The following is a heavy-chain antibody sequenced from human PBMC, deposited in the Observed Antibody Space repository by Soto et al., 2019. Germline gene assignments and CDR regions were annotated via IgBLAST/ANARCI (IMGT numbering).Heavy chain of an antibody. CDR2: IIPIFGTA. CDR1: GGTFSSYA. CDR3: ATHEIGHCISASCYKGGYYYGMDV. D-gene: IGHD2-2*02. J-gene: IGHJ6*02. Sequence: QVQLVQSGAEVKKPGSSVKVSCKASGGTFSSYAISWVRQAPGQGLEWMGGIIPIFGTADYAQKFQGRDTITADESTSPPYMELSSLRSEDTAMYYCATHEIGHCISASCYKGGYYYGMDVWGQGTTVTVSS. V-gene: IGHV1-69*12.